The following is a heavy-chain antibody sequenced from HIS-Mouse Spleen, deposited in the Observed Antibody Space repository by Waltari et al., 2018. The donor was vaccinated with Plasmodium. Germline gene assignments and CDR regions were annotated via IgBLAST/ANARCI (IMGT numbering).Heavy chain of an antibody. V-gene: IGHV4-39*01. D-gene: IGHD1-26*01. J-gene: IGHJ4*02. CDR3: ARRGGSYYYFDY. CDR1: GGSISSISYY. CDR2: IYYSGST. Sequence: LQLQESGPGLVKPSETLSLTCTSSGGSISSISYYWGWSRQPPGKGLEWIGSIYYSGSTYYNPSLKSRVTISVDTSKNQFSLKLSSVTAADTAVYYCARRGGSYYYFDYWGQGTLVTVSS.